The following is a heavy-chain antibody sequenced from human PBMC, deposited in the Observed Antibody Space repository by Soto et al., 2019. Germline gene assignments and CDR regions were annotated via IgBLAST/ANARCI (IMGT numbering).Heavy chain of an antibody. CDR2: ISYDGSNK. J-gene: IGHJ5*02. V-gene: IGHV3-30*03. CDR1: GFTFSSYS. Sequence: GGSLRLSCAASGFTFSSYSMHWVRQAPGKGLEWVAVISYDGSNKYYADSVKGRFTISRDNSKNTLYLQMNSLRAEDTAVYYCARENPEYYGFWSAPERCDPWHQGTLVTVS. CDR3: ARENPEYYGFWSAPERCDP. D-gene: IGHD3-3*01.